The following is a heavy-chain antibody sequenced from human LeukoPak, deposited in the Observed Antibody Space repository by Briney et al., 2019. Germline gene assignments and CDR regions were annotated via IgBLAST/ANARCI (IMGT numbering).Heavy chain of an antibody. CDR1: GGSVSSGSYY. CDR2: INHSGST. J-gene: IGHJ4*02. V-gene: IGHV4-39*07. D-gene: IGHD1-7*01. CDR3: ARGRYNWNYVPYYFDY. Sequence: SETLSLTCTVSGGSVSSGSYYWSWIRQPPGKGLEWIGEINHSGSTNYNPSLKSRVTVSVDTSKNQFSLKLSSVTAADTAVYYCARGRYNWNYVPYYFDYWGQGTLVTVSS.